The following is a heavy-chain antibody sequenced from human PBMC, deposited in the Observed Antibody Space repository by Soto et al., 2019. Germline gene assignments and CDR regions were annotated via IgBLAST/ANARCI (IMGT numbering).Heavy chain of an antibody. V-gene: IGHV2-26*01. CDR2: IFSNDEK. Sequence: SGPRVNPTETLTLTCTVSGFSLSNARMGVSWIRQPPGKALEWLAHIFSNDEKSYSTSLKSRLTISKDTSKSQVVLTMTNMDPVDTATYYCARQLTIAAANWFDPWGQGTLVTV. J-gene: IGHJ5*02. CDR3: ARQLTIAAANWFDP. CDR1: GFSLSNARMG. D-gene: IGHD6-13*01.